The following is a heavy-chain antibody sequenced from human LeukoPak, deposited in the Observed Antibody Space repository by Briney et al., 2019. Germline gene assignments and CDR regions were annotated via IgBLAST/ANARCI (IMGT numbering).Heavy chain of an antibody. CDR2: MSYDGNNK. V-gene: IGHV3-30-3*01. J-gene: IGHJ5*02. CDR1: GFTFSSYN. D-gene: IGHD1-1*01. Sequence: GGSLRLSCAASGFTFSSYNMNWVRQAPGKGREWVGIMSYDGNNKNYADSVKGRFTISRDNSKNTLYLQMNSLRAEDSAVYYCARDPWNPNGGSGWFDPWGQGTLVTVSS. CDR3: ARDPWNPNGGSGWFDP.